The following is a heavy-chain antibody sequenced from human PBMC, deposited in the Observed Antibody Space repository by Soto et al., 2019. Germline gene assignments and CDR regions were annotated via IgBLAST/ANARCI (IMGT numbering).Heavy chain of an antibody. D-gene: IGHD6-6*01. J-gene: IGHJ5*02. Sequence: QLQLQESGPGLVKPSETLSLTCTVSGGSISSSSYYWGWIRQPPGKGMGWIGSIYYSGSTYYNPSLKCRVTITVDTSNNVFSLKLSAVTAADTAVYYCARQPRIAARPTVWFDPWGQGTLVTVSS. CDR1: GGSISSSSYY. CDR3: ARQPRIAARPTVWFDP. CDR2: IYYSGST. V-gene: IGHV4-39*01.